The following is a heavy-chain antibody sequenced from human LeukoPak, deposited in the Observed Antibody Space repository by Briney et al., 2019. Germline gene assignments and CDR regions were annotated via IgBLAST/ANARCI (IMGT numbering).Heavy chain of an antibody. CDR1: GFTFSSYA. D-gene: IGHD3-10*01. Sequence: GVSLRLSCAASGFTFSSYAMSWVRQAPGKGLEWVSGISGGGDSTCYADSVKGRFTISRDSSKNTLFLQMNSLRAEDTAVYYCARSHGSGSYYTPGYWGQGALVTVSS. CDR3: ARSHGSGSYYTPGY. V-gene: IGHV3-23*01. J-gene: IGHJ4*02. CDR2: ISGGGDST.